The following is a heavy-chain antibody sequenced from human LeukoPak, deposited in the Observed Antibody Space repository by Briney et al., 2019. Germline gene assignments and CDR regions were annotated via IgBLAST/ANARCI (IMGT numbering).Heavy chain of an antibody. V-gene: IGHV3-74*01. CDR1: GFTFSTYW. J-gene: IGHJ4*02. CDR2: INGDGSIT. CDR3: TRDREQQPTYDY. Sequence: GGSLRLSCAASGFTFSTYWMRWVRQVPGKGLVWVSRINGDGSITTYADSVKGRFTISRDNAKNALYLQMNTLRAEDTAVYYCTRDREQQPTYDYWGQGTLVTVSS. D-gene: IGHD6-13*01.